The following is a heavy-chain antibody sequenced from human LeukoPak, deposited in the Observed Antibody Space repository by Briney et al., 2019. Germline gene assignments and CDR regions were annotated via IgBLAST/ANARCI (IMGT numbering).Heavy chain of an antibody. CDR3: ARREVGATTGDDYYYYMDV. CDR2: INWNGGST. V-gene: IGHV3-20*04. J-gene: IGHJ6*03. Sequence: PGGSLRLSCAASGFTVSSNYMSWVRQAPGKGLEWVSGINWNGGSTGYADSVKGRFTISRDNAKNSLYLQMNSLRAEDTALYYCARREVGATTGDDYYYYMDVWGKGTTVTVSS. CDR1: GFTVSSNY. D-gene: IGHD1-26*01.